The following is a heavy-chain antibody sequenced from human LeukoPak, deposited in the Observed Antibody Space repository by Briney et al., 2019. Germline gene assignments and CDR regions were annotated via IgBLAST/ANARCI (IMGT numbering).Heavy chain of an antibody. J-gene: IGHJ4*02. CDR3: AREFEGYSSSWYLDY. V-gene: IGHV3-33*01. CDR1: GFTFSSYG. CDR2: IWYDGSNK. D-gene: IGHD6-13*01. Sequence: GGSLRLSCAASGFTFSSYGMHWVRQAPGKGLEWVAVIWYDGSNKYYADSVKGRFTISRDNSKNTLYLQMNSLRAEDAAVYYCAREFEGYSSSWYLDYWGQGILVTVSS.